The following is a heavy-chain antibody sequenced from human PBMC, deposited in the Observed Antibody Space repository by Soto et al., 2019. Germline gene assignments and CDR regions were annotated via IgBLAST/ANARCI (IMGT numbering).Heavy chain of an antibody. CDR3: AILNYYDSSGPPDY. CDR2: IYSGGST. D-gene: IGHD3-22*01. Sequence: GGSLRLSCAASGFTVSSNYMSWVRQAPGKGLEWVSVIYSGGSTYYADSVKGRFTISRDNSKNTLYLQMNSLRAEDTAVYYCAILNYYDSSGPPDYWGQGTLVTVSS. CDR1: GFTVSSNY. J-gene: IGHJ4*02. V-gene: IGHV3-66*01.